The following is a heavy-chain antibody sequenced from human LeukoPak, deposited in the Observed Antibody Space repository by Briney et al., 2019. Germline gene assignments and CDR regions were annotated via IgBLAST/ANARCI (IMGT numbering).Heavy chain of an antibody. CDR3: AGYHYGSGSFDL. D-gene: IGHD3-10*01. J-gene: IGHJ4*02. CDR2: IYTSGST. V-gene: IGHV4-4*07. Sequence: PSETLSLTCTVSGGPISSYYWSWIRQPAGKGLEWIGRIYTSGSTNYNPSLKSRVTMSVDTSKNQFSLKLSSVTAPDTARSYCAGYHYGSGSFDLWAQGTLVTVSS. CDR1: GGPISSYY.